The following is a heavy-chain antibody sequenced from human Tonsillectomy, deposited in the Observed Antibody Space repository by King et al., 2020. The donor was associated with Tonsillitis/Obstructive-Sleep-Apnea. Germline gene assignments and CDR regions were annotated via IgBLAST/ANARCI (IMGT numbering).Heavy chain of an antibody. CDR2: IWYDGSNK. D-gene: IGHD2-2*01. J-gene: IGHJ4*02. V-gene: IGHV3-33*01. Sequence: VQLVESGGGVVQPGRSLRLSCAASGFTFSSYGMHWVHQAPGKGLEWVAVIWYDGSNKYYADSVKGRFTISRDNSRNTLYLQMNSLRAEDTAVYYCARGDCSSTSCYHADYWGQGTLVTVSS. CDR1: GFTFSSYG. CDR3: ARGDCSSTSCYHADY.